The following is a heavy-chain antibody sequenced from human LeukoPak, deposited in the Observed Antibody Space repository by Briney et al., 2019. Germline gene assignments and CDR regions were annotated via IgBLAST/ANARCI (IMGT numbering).Heavy chain of an antibody. J-gene: IGHJ4*02. Sequence: GGSLRLSCAASGFTFSDAWMSWVRQAPGKGLEWVGRVKSKTDGGTTDYAAPVKGRFTISRDDSKTTVYVQMNSLRTEDTAVYYCATLRRGYWAQGTLVTVSS. CDR2: VKSKTDGGTT. CDR1: GFTFSDAW. V-gene: IGHV3-15*01. CDR3: ATLRRGY.